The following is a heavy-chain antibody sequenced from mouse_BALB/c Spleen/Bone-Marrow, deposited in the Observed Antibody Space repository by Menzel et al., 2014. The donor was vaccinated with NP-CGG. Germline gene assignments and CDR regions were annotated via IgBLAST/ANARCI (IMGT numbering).Heavy chain of an antibody. V-gene: IGHV1-4*01. CDR2: INPSSGYT. D-gene: IGHD1-1*01. CDR3: ARSGNYYGSSWFAY. CDR1: GYTFTSYT. J-gene: IGHJ3*01. Sequence: QVQLQQSGAELARPGASVKMSCKASGYTFTSYTTHWVKQRPGQGLEWIGYINPSSGYTNYNQKSKDKATLTADKSSSTAYMQLSSLTSEDSAVYYCARSGNYYGSSWFAYWGQGTLVTVSA.